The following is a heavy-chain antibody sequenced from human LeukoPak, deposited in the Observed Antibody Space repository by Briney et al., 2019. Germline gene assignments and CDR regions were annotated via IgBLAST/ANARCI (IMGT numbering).Heavy chain of an antibody. CDR3: ERGTMPTIGSWVFDF. V-gene: IGHV4-4*09. Sequence: SETLSLTCSVSGGSISQYYWTWIRQTPGKGLGWSGYISASGGTNYNPSLERRVTLSLATSEKQFYMIVHSVTAANTDVYYCERGTMPTIGSWVFDFWGLGTMVTVSS. CDR2: ISASGGT. J-gene: IGHJ3*01. D-gene: IGHD5-24*01. CDR1: GGSISQYY.